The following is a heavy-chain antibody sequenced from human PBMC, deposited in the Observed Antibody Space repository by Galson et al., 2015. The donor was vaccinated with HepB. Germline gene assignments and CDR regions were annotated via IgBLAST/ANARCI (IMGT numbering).Heavy chain of an antibody. J-gene: IGHJ6*03. D-gene: IGHD2-2*01. CDR1: GFTFSSYA. CDR3: ARDKVPAASMYYYYYMDV. CDR2: ISYDGSNK. Sequence: SLRLSCAASGFTFSSYAMHWVRQAPGKGLEWVAVISYDGSNKYYADSVKGRFTISRDNSKNTLYLQMNSLRAEDTAVYYCARDKVPAASMYYYYYMDVWGKGTTVTVSS. V-gene: IGHV3-30-3*01.